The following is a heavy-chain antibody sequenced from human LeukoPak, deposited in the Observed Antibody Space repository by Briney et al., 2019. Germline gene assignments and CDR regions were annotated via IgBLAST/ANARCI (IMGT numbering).Heavy chain of an antibody. CDR1: GFTFSSYV. CDR3: AKSPYGDNLFDY. J-gene: IGHJ4*02. V-gene: IGHV3-30*04. CDR2: ISYDGSNE. D-gene: IGHD4-17*01. Sequence: PGGSLRLSCAASGFTFSSYVMHWVRQAPGKGLEWVAIISYDGSNEYYADSVKGRFTISRDNSKNTLYLQMNSLRAEDTAVYYCAKSPYGDNLFDYWGQGTLVTVSS.